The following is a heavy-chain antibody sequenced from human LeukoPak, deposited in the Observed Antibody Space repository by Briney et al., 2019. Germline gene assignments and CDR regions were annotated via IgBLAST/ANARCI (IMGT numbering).Heavy chain of an antibody. CDR1: GGSISGSSYY. CDR3: ARPQRYSNYALDY. D-gene: IGHD4-11*01. V-gene: IGHV4-39*01. J-gene: IGHJ4*02. CDR2: IYYSGST. Sequence: PSETLSLTCTVSGGSISGSSYYWGWIRQPPGKGLEWIGSIYYSGSTYYKPSLKSRVTMSVDTSKNQFSLRLSSVTAADTAVYYCARPQRYSNYALDYWGQGTLVTVSS.